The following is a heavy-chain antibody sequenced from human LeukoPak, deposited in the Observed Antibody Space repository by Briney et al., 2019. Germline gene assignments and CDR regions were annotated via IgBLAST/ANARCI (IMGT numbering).Heavy chain of an antibody. V-gene: IGHV4-30-2*01. D-gene: IGHD3-22*01. CDR2: INHSGST. CDR1: GGSISSGGYS. CDR3: APRDYYDSSGYSSGY. Sequence: SQTLSLTCAVSGGSISSGGYSWSWIRQPPGKGLEWIGEINHSGSTNYNPSLKSRVTISVDTSKNQFSLKLSSVTAADTAVYYCAPRDYYDSSGYSSGYWGQGTLVTVSS. J-gene: IGHJ4*02.